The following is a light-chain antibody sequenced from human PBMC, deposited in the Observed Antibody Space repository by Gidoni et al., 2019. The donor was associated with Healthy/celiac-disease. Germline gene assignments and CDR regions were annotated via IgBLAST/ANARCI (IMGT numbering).Light chain of an antibody. V-gene: IGKV1-39*01. CDR1: QSISSY. CDR3: QQSYSTPYT. CDR2: AAA. Sequence: DIQITQSPSSLSASVGDRVTITCRASQSISSYLNWYQQKPVKAPKLLIYAAASLQSGVPSRFSGSGSGTYVTLTISSLQPEDFATYYCQQSYSTPYTFGQGTKLEIK. J-gene: IGKJ2*01.